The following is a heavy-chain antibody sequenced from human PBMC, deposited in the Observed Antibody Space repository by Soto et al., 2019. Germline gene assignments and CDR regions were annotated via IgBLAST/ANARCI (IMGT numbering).Heavy chain of an antibody. V-gene: IGHV1-18*01. D-gene: IGHD3-22*01. Sequence: ASVKVSCKASGYTFTSYGISWVRQAPGQGLEWMGWISADNGKTNYAQKLQGRVTMTEDTSTDTAYMELSSLRSEDTAVYYCATGGRSSGYTDAFDIWGQGTMVTVSS. J-gene: IGHJ3*02. CDR3: ATGGRSSGYTDAFDI. CDR1: GYTFTSYG. CDR2: ISADNGKT.